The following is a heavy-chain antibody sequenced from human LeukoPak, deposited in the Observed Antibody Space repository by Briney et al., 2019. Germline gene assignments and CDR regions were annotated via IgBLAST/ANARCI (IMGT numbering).Heavy chain of an antibody. J-gene: IGHJ4*02. D-gene: IGHD4-17*01. CDR1: GGSISSYY. V-gene: IGHV4-59*01. CDR3: ARVTFPGVRRLRFDY. CDR2: IYYSGST. Sequence: SETLSLTCTVSGGSISSYYWSWIRQPPGKGLEWIGYIYYSGSTNYNPSLKSRVTISVDTSKNQFSLKLSSVTAADTAVYYCARVTFPGVRRLRFDYWGQGTLVTVSS.